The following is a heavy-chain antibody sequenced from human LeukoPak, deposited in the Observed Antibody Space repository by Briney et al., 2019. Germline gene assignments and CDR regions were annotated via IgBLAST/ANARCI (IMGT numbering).Heavy chain of an antibody. J-gene: IGHJ4*02. Sequence: SDALSLTCTVSGGSISSSSYYWGWIRQPPGKGLEWIGSIYYSGSTYYNPSLKSRVTISVDTSKNQFSLKLSSVTAADTAVYYCARGDHPSSGLYWGQGTLVTVSS. CDR2: IYYSGST. D-gene: IGHD6-19*01. CDR3: ARGDHPSSGLY. V-gene: IGHV4-39*07. CDR1: GGSISSSSYY.